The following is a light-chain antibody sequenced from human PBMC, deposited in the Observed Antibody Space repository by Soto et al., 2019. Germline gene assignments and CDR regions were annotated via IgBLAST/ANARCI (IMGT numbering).Light chain of an antibody. CDR3: LQYYSDPRS. V-gene: IGKV1-17*01. Sequence: DIQMTQSPSTLSASVGDRVTITCRAGQGIRVALAWYQQKPGKAPKRLIYSASSLQSGVPSRCSGGGSGTEFTLTISSLQPEDFASYCCLQYYSDPRSFGQGTRVEVK. J-gene: IGKJ1*01. CDR2: SAS. CDR1: QGIRVA.